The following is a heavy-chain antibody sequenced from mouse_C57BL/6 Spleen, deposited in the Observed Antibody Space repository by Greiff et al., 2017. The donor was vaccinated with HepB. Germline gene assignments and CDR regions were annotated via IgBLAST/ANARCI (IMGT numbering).Heavy chain of an antibody. D-gene: IGHD2-9*01. CDR3: SSPTMVTSLLDY. V-gene: IGHV1-15*01. CDR1: GYTFTDYE. CDR2: IDPETVGT. Sequence: VQLQESGAELVRPGASVTLSCKASGYTFTDYEMHWVKPTPVHGLEWIGAIDPETVGTAYNQKFKGKAILTADKSSSTAYMELRSLTSEDSAVYNCSSPTMVTSLLDYWGQGTTLTVSS. J-gene: IGHJ2*01.